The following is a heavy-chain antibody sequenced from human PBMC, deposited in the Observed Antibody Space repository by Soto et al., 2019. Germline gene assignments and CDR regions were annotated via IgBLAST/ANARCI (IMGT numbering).Heavy chain of an antibody. CDR2: IYYSGST. D-gene: IGHD3-10*01. CDR3: ARDRDYYGSGSYRD. V-gene: IGHV4-59*01. CDR1: GGSISSYY. J-gene: IGHJ4*02. Sequence: SETLSLTCTVSGGSISSYYWSWIRQPPGKGLEWIGYIYYSGSTNYNPSLKSRVTISVDTSKNQFSLKLSSVTAADTAVYYCARDRDYYGSGSYRDWGQGTLVTVSS.